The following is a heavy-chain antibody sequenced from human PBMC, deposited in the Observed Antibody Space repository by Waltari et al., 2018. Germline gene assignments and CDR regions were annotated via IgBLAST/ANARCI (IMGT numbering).Heavy chain of an antibody. Sequence: QVQLVQSGAEVKKPGSSVKVSCKASGGTFSSYAISWVRQAPGQGLEWMGGIIPIFGTANYAQKFQGRVTITADESTSTAYMALSSLRSEDTAVYYCARGRTPSITVTTSFFDYWGQGTLVTVSS. CDR3: ARGRTPSITVTTSFFDY. V-gene: IGHV1-69*13. CDR1: GGTFSSYA. CDR2: IIPIFGTA. D-gene: IGHD4-17*01. J-gene: IGHJ4*02.